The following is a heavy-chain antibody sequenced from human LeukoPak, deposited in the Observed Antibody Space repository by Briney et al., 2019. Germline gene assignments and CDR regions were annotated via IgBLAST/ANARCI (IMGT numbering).Heavy chain of an antibody. V-gene: IGHV3-23*01. J-gene: IGHJ4*02. Sequence: QPGGSLRLSCAASGFTFSSYAMSWVRQAPGKGLEWVSAISGSGGSTYYAGSVKGRFTISRDNSKNTLYLQMNSLRAEDTAVYYCARRYSSAWASDYWGQGTLVTVSS. D-gene: IGHD6-19*01. CDR2: ISGSGGST. CDR3: ARRYSSAWASDY. CDR1: GFTFSSYA.